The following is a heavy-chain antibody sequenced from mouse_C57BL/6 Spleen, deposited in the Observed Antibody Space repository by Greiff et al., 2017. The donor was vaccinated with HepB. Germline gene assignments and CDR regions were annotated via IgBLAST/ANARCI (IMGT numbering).Heavy chain of an antibody. J-gene: IGHJ4*01. D-gene: IGHD2-4*01. CDR1: GFTFSDYG. CDR2: ISSGSSTI. V-gene: IGHV5-17*01. Sequence: EVMLVESGGGLVKPGGSLKLSCAASGFTFSDYGMHWVRQAPEKGLEWVAYISSGSSTIYYADTVKGRFTISRDNAKNTLFLQMTSLRSEDTAMYYCARGDFCDYDGYAMDYWGQGTSVTVSS. CDR3: ARGDFCDYDGYAMDY.